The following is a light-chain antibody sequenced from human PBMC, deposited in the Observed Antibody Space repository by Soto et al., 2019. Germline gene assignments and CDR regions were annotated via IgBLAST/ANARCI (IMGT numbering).Light chain of an antibody. CDR3: QQYYSYPRS. Sequence: AIRMTQSPSSFSASTGVRVTITCRASQGISSYLAWYQQKPGKAPKLLIYAASTLQSGVPSRFSGSGSGTDFTLTISCLQSEDFATYYCQQYYSYPRSCGQGTKLEIK. CDR1: QGISSY. V-gene: IGKV1-8*01. J-gene: IGKJ2*01. CDR2: AAS.